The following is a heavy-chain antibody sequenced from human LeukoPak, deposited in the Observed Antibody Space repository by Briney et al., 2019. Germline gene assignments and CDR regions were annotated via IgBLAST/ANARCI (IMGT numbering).Heavy chain of an antibody. CDR2: ISSSSSTI. CDR1: GFTFSSYS. V-gene: IGHV3-48*01. J-gene: IGHJ6*02. CDR3: AKSLPTMIVGIYYYYGMDV. D-gene: IGHD3-22*01. Sequence: PGGSLRLSCAASGFTFSSYSMNWVRQAPGKGLEWVSYISSSSSTIYYADSVKGRFTISRDNAKNSLYLQMNSLRAEDTAVYYCAKSLPTMIVGIYYYYGMDVWGQGTTVTVSS.